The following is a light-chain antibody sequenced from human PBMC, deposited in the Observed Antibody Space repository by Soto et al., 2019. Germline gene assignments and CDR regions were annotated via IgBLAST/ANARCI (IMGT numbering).Light chain of an antibody. J-gene: IGKJ2*01. CDR1: HSISSW. CDR3: KQYNSYYT. V-gene: IGKV1-5*01. Sequence: DIQMTQSPSTLSASVGDRVTITCRASHSISSWLAWYQQKPGKAPKLLIYDASSLESGVPSRFSGSGSGTEFTLTISSLQPDDFATYYCKQYNSYYTFGQGTKLEIK. CDR2: DAS.